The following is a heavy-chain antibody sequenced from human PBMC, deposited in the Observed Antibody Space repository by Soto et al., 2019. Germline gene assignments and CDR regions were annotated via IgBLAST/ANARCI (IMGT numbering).Heavy chain of an antibody. CDR1: GYTFINHC. J-gene: IGHJ4*02. CDR2: ISGHDGKT. V-gene: IGHV1-18*04. CDR3: ARDFYPLAYYFDY. Sequence: ASVKVSCKASGYTFINHCISWVRQAPVQGLEWVAWISGHDGKTKYARSLQGRVTMTTDTSTSTAYMELRSLTSDDTAVYCCARDFYPLAYYFDYWGQGTLVNVS.